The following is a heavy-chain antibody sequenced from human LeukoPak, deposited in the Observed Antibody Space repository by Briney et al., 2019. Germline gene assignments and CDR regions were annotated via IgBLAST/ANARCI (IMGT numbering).Heavy chain of an antibody. D-gene: IGHD2-2*01. CDR1: GYSFTNYW. CDR3: ARSFDCTTTSCYPFDY. V-gene: IGHV5-51*01. CDR2: IYPGDSDT. Sequence: GESLKISCKASGYSFTNYWIGWVRQMPGKGLEWMGIIYPGDSDTRYSPSFQGQVTISADKSTATAYLQWSSLKASDTAMYYCARSFDCTTTSCYPFDYWGQGTLVTVSS. J-gene: IGHJ4*02.